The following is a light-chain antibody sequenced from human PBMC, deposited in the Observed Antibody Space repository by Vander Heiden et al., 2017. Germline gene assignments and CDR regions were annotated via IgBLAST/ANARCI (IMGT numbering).Light chain of an antibody. J-gene: IGLJ3*02. CDR1: SSNIGNNY. CDR3: GTWENSLNVWV. CDR2: ENN. V-gene: IGLV1-51*02. Sequence: QKVTISCSGSSSNIGNNYVSWYQQLPGTAPKLLIYENNKRPSGIPDRFSGSRSGTSATLGITGLQTGDEAVYYCGTWENSLNVWVFGGGTKLTVL.